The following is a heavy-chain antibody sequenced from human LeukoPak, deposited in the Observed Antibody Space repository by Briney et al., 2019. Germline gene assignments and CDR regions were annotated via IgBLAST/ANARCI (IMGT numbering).Heavy chain of an antibody. V-gene: IGHV1-2*02. J-gene: IGHJ4*02. D-gene: IGHD5-12*01. CDR2: INPHSGVT. Sequence: ASVKVSCKASGYTFTGYYIYWVRQAPGQGLEWMGWINPHSGVTKYAQEFQGRITMTRDTSISTAYMELSRLKSDDTALYYCARAFSGYDPLDYWGQGTLVPVSS. CDR1: GYTFTGYY. CDR3: ARAFSGYDPLDY.